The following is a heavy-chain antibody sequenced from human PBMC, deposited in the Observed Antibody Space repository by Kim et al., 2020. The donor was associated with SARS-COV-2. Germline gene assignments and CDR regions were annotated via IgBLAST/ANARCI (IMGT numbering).Heavy chain of an antibody. J-gene: IGHJ4*02. Sequence: ASVKVSCKASGYTFTSYGISWVRQAPGQGLEWMGWISAYNGNTNYAQKLQGRVTMTTDTSTSTAYMELRSLRSDDTAVYYCAREPYSNYNTPDFDYWGQGTLVTVSS. CDR3: AREPYSNYNTPDFDY. CDR1: GYTFTSYG. D-gene: IGHD4-4*01. CDR2: ISAYNGNT. V-gene: IGHV1-18*04.